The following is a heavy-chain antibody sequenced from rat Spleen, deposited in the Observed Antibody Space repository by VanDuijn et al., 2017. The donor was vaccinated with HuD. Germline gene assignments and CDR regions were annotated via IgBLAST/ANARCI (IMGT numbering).Heavy chain of an antibody. CDR2: IIYDGSTI. D-gene: IGHD1-2*01. J-gene: IGHJ2*01. CDR1: GFTFSDYA. V-gene: IGHV5-17*01. Sequence: EVQLVESGGGLVQPGRSLKLSCAASGFTFSDYAMAWVRQAPKKGLEWVATIIYDGSTIYYRDSVKGRFTVSRDNVKSILYLQMDSLRSEDTATYYCARRGFYFSSYIYYFADWGQGVMVTVSS. CDR3: ARRGFYFSSYIYYFAD.